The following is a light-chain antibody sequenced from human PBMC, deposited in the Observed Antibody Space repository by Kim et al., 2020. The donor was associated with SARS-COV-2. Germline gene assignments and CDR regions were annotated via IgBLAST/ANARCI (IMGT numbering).Light chain of an antibody. CDR3: QQSYTMPRT. V-gene: IGKV1-39*01. CDR1: QSITNY. Sequence: DIQMTQSPSSLSASVGDRVTITCRASQSITNYLNWYQQKPGKAPKVLIYAASSLQSGVPSRFSGSGSGTDFTLTISSLQPDDFATYYCQQSYTMPRTFGPRTKVDIK. CDR2: AAS. J-gene: IGKJ1*01.